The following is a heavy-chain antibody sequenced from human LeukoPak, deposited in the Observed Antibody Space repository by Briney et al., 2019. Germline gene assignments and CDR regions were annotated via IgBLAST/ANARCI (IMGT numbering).Heavy chain of an antibody. CDR2: INPNSGGT. D-gene: IGHD6-19*01. CDR1: GYTFTGYY. J-gene: IGHJ4*02. V-gene: IGHV1-2*02. CDR3: ARARPPGWGFDY. Sequence: ASVKVSCKASGYTFTGYYMHWVRQAPGQGLEWMGWINPNSGGTNYAQKFQGRATMTRDTSISTAYMELSRLRSDDTAVYYCARARPPGWGFDYWGQGTLVTVSS.